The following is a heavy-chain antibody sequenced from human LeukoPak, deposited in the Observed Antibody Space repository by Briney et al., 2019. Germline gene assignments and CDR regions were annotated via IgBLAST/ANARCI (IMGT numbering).Heavy chain of an antibody. CDR2: MNPNSGNT. D-gene: IGHD6-6*01. V-gene: IGHV1-8*03. J-gene: IGHJ4*01. CDR1: GYTFTSYD. CDR3: ARGMISSASSSSSVVDY. Sequence: ASVTVSCKASGYTFTSYDINWVRQATGQGLEWMGWMNPNSGNTGYAQKFQGRVTITRNTSTSTAYMELSSLRSEDTAVYYCARGMISSASSSSSVVDYWGKGTLVTVSS.